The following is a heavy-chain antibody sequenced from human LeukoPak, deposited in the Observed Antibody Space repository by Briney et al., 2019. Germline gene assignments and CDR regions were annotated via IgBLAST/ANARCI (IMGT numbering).Heavy chain of an antibody. D-gene: IGHD6-13*01. CDR3: ARDRGIAAAGDYYYGMDV. Sequence: ASVKVSCKASGYTFTSYGISWVRQAPGQGLEWMGWISAYNGNTNYAQKLQGRVTMTTDTSTSTAYMELRSLRSDDTAVYYCARDRGIAAAGDYYYGMDVWGQGTTVTVSS. CDR2: ISAYNGNT. V-gene: IGHV1-18*01. J-gene: IGHJ6*02. CDR1: GYTFTSYG.